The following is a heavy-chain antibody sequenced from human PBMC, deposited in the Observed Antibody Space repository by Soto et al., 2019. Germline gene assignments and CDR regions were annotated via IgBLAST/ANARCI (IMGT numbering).Heavy chain of an antibody. D-gene: IGHD1-26*01. J-gene: IGHJ6*02. Sequence: PSETLSLTCAVYGGSFSAYYWSWVRQPPGKGLEWIGEIIHSESTKYNPSLKGRVTISADTTKNQFSLNLSSVTAAHTAVYYCARQRPTDGRWEFANYYCMDVWGQGTPVTVSS. CDR2: IIHSEST. CDR3: ARQRPTDGRWEFANYYCMDV. CDR1: GGSFSAYY. V-gene: IGHV4-34*12.